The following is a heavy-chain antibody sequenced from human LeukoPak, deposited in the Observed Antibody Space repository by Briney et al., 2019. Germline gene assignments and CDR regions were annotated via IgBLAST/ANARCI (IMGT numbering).Heavy chain of an antibody. J-gene: IGHJ4*02. V-gene: IGHV5-51*01. CDR2: IYPGDSDT. CDR1: GYSFTSYW. CDR3: ATGGYCSGGSCYMDAFDY. Sequence: GESLKISCKGSGYSFTSYWIGWVRQMPGKGLEWIVIIYPGDSDTRYSPSFQGQVTISADKSISTAYLQWSSLKASETDMYYCATGGYCSGGSCYMDAFDYWGQGTLVTVSS. D-gene: IGHD2-15*01.